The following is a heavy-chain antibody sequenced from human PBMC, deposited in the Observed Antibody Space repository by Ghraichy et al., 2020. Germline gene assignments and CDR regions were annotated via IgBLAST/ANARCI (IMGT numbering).Heavy chain of an antibody. Sequence: GESLNISCAASGFTFVSYTMNWVRQAPGKGLEWISFVSTSGTTTSYADSVKGRFTMSRDNARNSLDLQMNSLRDEDTAVYYCVRDWTWAFDFWGQGALVTVSS. CDR2: VSTSGTTT. D-gene: IGHD3/OR15-3a*01. V-gene: IGHV3-48*02. CDR1: GFTFVSYT. J-gene: IGHJ4*02. CDR3: VRDWTWAFDF.